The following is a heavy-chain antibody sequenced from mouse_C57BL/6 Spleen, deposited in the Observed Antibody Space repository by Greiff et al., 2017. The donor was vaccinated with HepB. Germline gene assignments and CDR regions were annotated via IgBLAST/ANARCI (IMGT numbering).Heavy chain of an antibody. CDR1: GFTFSDYG. CDR3: ARSGNYEGGYAMDY. D-gene: IGHD2-1*01. CDR2: ISSGSSTI. J-gene: IGHJ4*01. Sequence: LVESGGGLVKPGGSLKLSCAASGFTFSDYGMHWVRQAPEKGLEWVAYISSGSSTIYYADTVKGRFTISRDNAKNTLFLQMTSLRSEDTAMYYCARSGNYEGGYAMDYWGQGTSVTVSS. V-gene: IGHV5-17*01.